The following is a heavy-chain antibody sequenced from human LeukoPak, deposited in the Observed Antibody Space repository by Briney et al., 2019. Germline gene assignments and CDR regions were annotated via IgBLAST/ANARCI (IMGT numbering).Heavy chain of an antibody. V-gene: IGHV3-11*01. J-gene: IGHJ5*02. D-gene: IGHD5-24*01. CDR1: GFTFSDYY. CDR2: ISSSGSTI. Sequence: PGGSLSLSCAASGFTFSDYYMSWIRQAPGRGLEWVSYISSSGSTIYYAASVKGRFTIFRANAKNSLYLQMNSLRAEATAVYYCARKGEGYKENWFDPWGQGTLVTVSS. CDR3: ARKGEGYKENWFDP.